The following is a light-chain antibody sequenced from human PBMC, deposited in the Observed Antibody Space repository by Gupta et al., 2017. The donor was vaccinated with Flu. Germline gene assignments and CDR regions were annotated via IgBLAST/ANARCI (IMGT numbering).Light chain of an antibody. V-gene: IGLV2-14*01. CDR2: EVS. CDR1: SSDVGGYNY. Sequence: QSALTQPASVSGSPGQSITISCTGTSSDVGGYNYVSWYQQHPGNAPKLMIYEVSNRPAGVSNRFSGTKSGTTAFLTISGHEAEDEAYYYCSSYTSSSTWVFGGGTKLTVL. CDR3: SSYTSSSTWV. J-gene: IGLJ2*01.